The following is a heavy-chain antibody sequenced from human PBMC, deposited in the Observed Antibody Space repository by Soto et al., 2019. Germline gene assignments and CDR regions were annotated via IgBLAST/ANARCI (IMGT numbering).Heavy chain of an antibody. CDR3: ARDEVTTHVNWFDP. Sequence: GVSAKVSRKASVYTFTSYYIHWVGQPPGQGLEWMGIINPSGGSTSYAQKFQGRVTMTRDTSTSTVYMELSSLRSEDTAVYYCARDEVTTHVNWFDPWGQGNQVNGSA. CDR2: INPSGGST. D-gene: IGHD4-17*01. J-gene: IGHJ5*02. V-gene: IGHV1-46*01. CDR1: VYTFTSYY.